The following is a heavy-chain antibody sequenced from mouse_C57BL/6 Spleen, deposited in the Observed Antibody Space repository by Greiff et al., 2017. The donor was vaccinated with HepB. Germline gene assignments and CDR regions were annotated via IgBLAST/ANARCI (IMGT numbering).Heavy chain of an antibody. CDR2: ISDGGSYT. J-gene: IGHJ1*03. D-gene: IGHD1-1*01. V-gene: IGHV5-4*01. CDR1: GFTFSSYA. CDR3: ARDRDYYGSPYWYFDV. Sequence: DVKLVESGGGLVKPGGSLKLSCAASGFTFSSYAMSWVRQTPEKRLEWVATISDGGSYTYYPDNVKGRFTISRDNAKNNLYLQMSHLKSEDTAMYYCARDRDYYGSPYWYFDVWGTGTTVTVSS.